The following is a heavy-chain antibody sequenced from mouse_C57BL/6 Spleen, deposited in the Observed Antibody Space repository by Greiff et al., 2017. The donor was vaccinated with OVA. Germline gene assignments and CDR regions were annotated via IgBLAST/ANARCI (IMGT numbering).Heavy chain of an antibody. CDR2: IYPGSGST. D-gene: IGHD2-5*01. J-gene: IGHJ2*01. Sequence: VQLQQPGAELVKPGASVKMSCKASGYTFTSYWITWVKQRPGQGLEWIGDIYPGSGSTNYNEKFKSKATMTVDTSASTAYMQLSSLTSEDSAVYYCARGAYYSNWDWGQGTTLTVSS. CDR3: ARGAYYSNWD. V-gene: IGHV1-55*01. CDR1: GYTFTSYW.